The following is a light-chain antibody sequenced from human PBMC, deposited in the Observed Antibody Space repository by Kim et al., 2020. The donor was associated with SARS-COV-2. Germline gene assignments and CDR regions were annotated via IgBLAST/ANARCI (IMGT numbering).Light chain of an antibody. V-gene: IGKV1-33*01. CDR3: QHYHSLPIT. CDR2: DAS. CDR1: QDIDIH. J-gene: IGKJ5*01. Sequence: GDRVTITCQASQDIDIHLNWYQHKSGKTPKLLIFDASNLDVGVPSRFRGSGSGTDFTFIINNLQPEDFATYYCQHYHSLPITFGQWTRLEIK.